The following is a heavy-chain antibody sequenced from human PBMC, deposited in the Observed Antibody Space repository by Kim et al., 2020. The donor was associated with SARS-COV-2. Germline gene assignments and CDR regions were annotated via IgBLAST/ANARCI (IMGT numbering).Heavy chain of an antibody. CDR3: LKVASTGYDAFDV. D-gene: IGHD6-13*01. CDR1: GDSVSSNSGV. J-gene: IGHJ3*01. Sequence: SQTLSLTCAVSGDSVSSNSGVWNWIRQSPSRGLEWLGRTYFRSKWYTDYAVSVKSRIAIKPDTSKNQFSLQLNSVTPEDTAVYFCLKVASTGYDAFDVWGQGTVVTVSS. CDR2: TYFRSKWYT. V-gene: IGHV6-1*01.